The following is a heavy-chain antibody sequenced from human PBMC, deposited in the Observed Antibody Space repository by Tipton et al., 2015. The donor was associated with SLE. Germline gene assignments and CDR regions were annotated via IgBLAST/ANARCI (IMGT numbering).Heavy chain of an antibody. J-gene: IGHJ3*02. V-gene: IGHV3-21*05. CDR1: GFNFRSHW. CDR3: ARDLDYGDYKDAFNM. CDR2: ISSGGTFI. Sequence: GSLRLSCAASGFNFRSHWMHWVRQAPGKGLEWVSYISSGGTFIHYADAVKGRFTISRDNAKNSLYLQMNSLRAEDTAVYYCARDLDYGDYKDAFNMWGQGTMITVSS. D-gene: IGHD4-17*01.